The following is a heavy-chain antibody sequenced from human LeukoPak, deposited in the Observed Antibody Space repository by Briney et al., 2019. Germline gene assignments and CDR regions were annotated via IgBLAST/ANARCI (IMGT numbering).Heavy chain of an antibody. D-gene: IGHD3-22*01. Sequence: SGGSLRLSCAASGFTFSSIWMTWVRKAPGKGVEWVANINRDGGEKHYMDSVKGRFTISRDNAKNSLFLQMNSLTAEDTAVYYCARDLGYYRADYWGQGTLVTVSS. J-gene: IGHJ4*02. CDR3: ARDLGYYRADY. CDR1: GFTFSSIW. CDR2: INRDGGEK. V-gene: IGHV3-7*04.